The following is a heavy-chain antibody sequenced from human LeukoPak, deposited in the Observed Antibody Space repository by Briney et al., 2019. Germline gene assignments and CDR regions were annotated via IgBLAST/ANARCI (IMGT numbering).Heavy chain of an antibody. Sequence: ASVKVSCKASGGTFNNFAICWVRQPPGQGLEWMGGIFPVFGTPTYAQKFQGRVTITADESTRTAHMELSSLRSDDTAVYYCARGPHTSSWCKHAFDIWAQGTMVTVSS. CDR1: GGTFNNFA. D-gene: IGHD6-13*01. CDR3: ARGPHTSSWCKHAFDI. CDR2: IFPVFGTP. J-gene: IGHJ3*02. V-gene: IGHV1-69*13.